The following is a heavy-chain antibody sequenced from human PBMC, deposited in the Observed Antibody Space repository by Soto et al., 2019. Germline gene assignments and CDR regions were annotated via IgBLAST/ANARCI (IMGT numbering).Heavy chain of an antibody. Sequence: LRLSCGASGFTFSNYYMSWIRQAPGKGLEWVSYISSTGRTIYYADSVKGRFTVSRDNAQNSLSLKLNSLRVEDTAVYYCARSYSSGWEFDYWGQGTQVTVS. CDR2: ISSTGRTI. V-gene: IGHV3-11*01. J-gene: IGHJ4*02. CDR3: ARSYSSGWEFDY. D-gene: IGHD6-19*01. CDR1: GFTFSNYY.